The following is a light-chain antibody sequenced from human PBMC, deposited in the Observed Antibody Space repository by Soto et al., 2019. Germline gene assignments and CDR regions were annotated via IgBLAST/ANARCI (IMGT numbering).Light chain of an antibody. CDR2: GAS. CDR1: LSVSSNY. J-gene: IGKJ1*01. Sequence: EIVLTQSPGPLSLSPGERATLSCRASLSVSSNYLAWYQQKPGQAPRLLIYGASSRATGIPDRFRGSGSGTDFTLTISRLEPEEFAVHYCQQYGSAPGWTFGQGTKVEIK. CDR3: QQYGSAPGWT. V-gene: IGKV3-20*01.